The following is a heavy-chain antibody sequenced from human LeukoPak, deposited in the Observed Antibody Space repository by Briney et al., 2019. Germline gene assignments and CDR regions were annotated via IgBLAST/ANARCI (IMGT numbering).Heavy chain of an antibody. CDR1: GYTFTGYY. V-gene: IGHV1-2*02. D-gene: IGHD4-17*01. Sequence: ASVKVSCKASGYTFTGYYMHWVRQAPGQGVEWMGWINPNSGGTNYAQKFQGRVTMTRDTSTSTVYMELSSLRSEDTAVYYCARTTVTQIDYWGQGTLVTVSS. J-gene: IGHJ4*02. CDR2: INPNSGGT. CDR3: ARTTVTQIDY.